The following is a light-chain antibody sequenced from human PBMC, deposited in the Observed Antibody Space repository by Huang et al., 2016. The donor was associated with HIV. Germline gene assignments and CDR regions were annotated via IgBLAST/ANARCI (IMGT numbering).Light chain of an antibody. J-gene: IGKJ2*01. Sequence: EIVLTQSPGTLSLSPGERATLTCRTSQSVSSSYLSWYQHKPGHAPRLIVYETSSRATGIPDRFSGSGARTDFTLTISMLEPEDFAMYYCQQYGTSLPSFGQGTKLEV. V-gene: IGKV3-20*01. CDR2: ETS. CDR1: QSVSSSY. CDR3: QQYGTSLPS.